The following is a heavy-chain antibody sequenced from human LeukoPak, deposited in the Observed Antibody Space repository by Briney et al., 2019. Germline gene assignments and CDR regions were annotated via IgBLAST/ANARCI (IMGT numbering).Heavy chain of an antibody. CDR1: GFTVSSNY. D-gene: IGHD3-10*01. V-gene: IGHV3-53*01. Sequence: GSLRLSCAASGFTVSSNYMSWVRQAPGKGLEWVSVIYSGGSTYYADSVKGRFTISRDNSKNTLYLQMNSLRAEDTAVYYCARESYYYGSGSYYWGQGTLVTVSS. J-gene: IGHJ4*02. CDR2: IYSGGST. CDR3: ARESYYYGSGSYY.